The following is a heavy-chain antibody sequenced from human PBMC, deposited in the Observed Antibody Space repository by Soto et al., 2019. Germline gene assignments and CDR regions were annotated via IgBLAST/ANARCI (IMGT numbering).Heavy chain of an antibody. CDR2: INHQVNT. CDR1: YGSFRDYY. J-gene: IGHJ5*02. Sequence: SLPQSHPSTVHYGSFRDYYWSWILKNTFKWLEFIWDINHQVNTNYNPSLKSRLTLSVDTSKNQFSLKLNSATAADTGLYYCARGRPPPGYCGSGNCYDGTPFEPWGKGSLVTVSS. CDR3: ARGRPPPGYCGSGNCYDGTPFEP. V-gene: IGHV4-34*01. D-gene: IGHD2-2*01.